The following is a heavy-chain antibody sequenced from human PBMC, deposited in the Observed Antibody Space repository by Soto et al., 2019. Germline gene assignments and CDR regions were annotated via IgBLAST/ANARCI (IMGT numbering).Heavy chain of an antibody. D-gene: IGHD2-15*01. V-gene: IGHV3-33*08. CDR1: ALTFNTYS. Sequence: EGSRRHPCTTSALTFNTYSKHGFRHAPGKGLKQVAFIFYVRSINYYADFVKVRFTISSDNSKNTMYLLMNSLRSEVTALYYCARVDCTCAYCYSGHIHYRDDVSSQRSTDTGSS. J-gene: IGHJ6*02. CDR3: ARVDCTCAYCYSGHIHYRDDV. CDR2: IFYVRSIN.